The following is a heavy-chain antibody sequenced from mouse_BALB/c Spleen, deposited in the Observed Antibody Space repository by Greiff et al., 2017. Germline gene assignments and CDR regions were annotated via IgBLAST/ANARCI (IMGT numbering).Heavy chain of an antibody. CDR2: INPSNGGT. J-gene: IGHJ2*01. CDR3: TRPTTATYCDD. D-gene: IGHD1-2*01. CDR1: GYTFTSYY. Sequence: QVQLQQPGAELVKPGASVKLSCKASGYTFTSYYMYWVKQRPGQGLEWIGGINPSNGGTNFNEKFKSKATLTVDKSSSTAYMQLSSLTSEDSAVYYCTRPTTATYCDDGGQGNTLTVSS. V-gene: IGHV1S81*02.